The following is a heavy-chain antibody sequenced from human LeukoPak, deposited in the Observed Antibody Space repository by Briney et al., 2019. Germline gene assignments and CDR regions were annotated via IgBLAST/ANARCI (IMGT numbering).Heavy chain of an antibody. CDR3: ARSITIFGVVIMAWFDP. Sequence: GESLKISCTGSGYSFTSYWIGWVRQMPGKVLEWMVIIYPGDSDTRYSPSFQGQVTISADKSISTAYLQWSSLKASDTAMYYCARSITIFGVVIMAWFDPWGQGTLVTVSS. CDR1: GYSFTSYW. D-gene: IGHD3-3*01. V-gene: IGHV5-51*01. CDR2: IYPGDSDT. J-gene: IGHJ5*02.